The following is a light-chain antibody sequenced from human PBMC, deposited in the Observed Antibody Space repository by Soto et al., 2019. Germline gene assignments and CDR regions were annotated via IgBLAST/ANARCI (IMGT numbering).Light chain of an antibody. CDR2: DVS. J-gene: IGLJ2*01. CDR3: SSYTGSSTYVV. Sequence: QSALTQPASVSGSPGQSITISCSETSSDVGGYDYVSWYQQHPGKAPKLMIYDVSNRPSGLSNRFSGSKSGNTASPTISGLQAEDEADYYCSSYTGSSTYVVFGGGTKLTVL. V-gene: IGLV2-14*01. CDR1: SSDVGGYDY.